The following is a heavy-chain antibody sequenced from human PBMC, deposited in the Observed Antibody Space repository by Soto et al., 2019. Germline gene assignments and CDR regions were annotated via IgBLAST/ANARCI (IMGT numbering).Heavy chain of an antibody. J-gene: IGHJ4*02. CDR3: AKDFLFVSSWYLHSHALHDVSDY. Sequence: PGGSLRISCAASGFTFSSYAMSWVLHAPGKGMEWVSAISGSGGSTYYADSVKGRFTISRDNSKSTLYLQMSSLRAEDTAVYYCAKDFLFVSSWYLHSHALHDVSDYWCQGTLVTVSS. V-gene: IGHV3-23*01. CDR2: ISGSGGST. CDR1: GFTFSSYA. D-gene: IGHD6-13*01.